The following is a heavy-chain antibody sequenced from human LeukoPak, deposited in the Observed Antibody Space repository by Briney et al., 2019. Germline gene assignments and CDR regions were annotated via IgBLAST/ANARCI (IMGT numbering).Heavy chain of an antibody. CDR3: ARGTDY. CDR1: GGSFSGYY. Sequence: PSETLSLTCAVYGGSFSGYYWSWIRQPPGKGLEWIGEINHSGSTNYNPSLKSRVTISVDTSKNQFSLKLSSVTAADTAAYHCARGTDYWGQGTLVTVSS. CDR2: INHSGST. V-gene: IGHV4-34*01. J-gene: IGHJ4*02.